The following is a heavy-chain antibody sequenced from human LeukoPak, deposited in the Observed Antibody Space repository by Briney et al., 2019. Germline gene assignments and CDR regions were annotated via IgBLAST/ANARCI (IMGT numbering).Heavy chain of an antibody. Sequence: GGSLRLSCAASGFTFSTYSMNWVRQAPGKGLEWISYITSSSSTIYYADSVKGRFTISRDNAKNSLYLQMNSLRDEDTAVYYCARILTTGTTEDYWGQGTPVTVSS. J-gene: IGHJ4*02. D-gene: IGHD4-11*01. CDR1: GFTFSTYS. CDR3: ARILTTGTTEDY. CDR2: ITSSSSTI. V-gene: IGHV3-48*02.